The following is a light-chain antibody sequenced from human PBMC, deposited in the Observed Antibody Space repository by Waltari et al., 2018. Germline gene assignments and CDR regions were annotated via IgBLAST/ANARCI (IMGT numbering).Light chain of an antibody. CDR2: WAS. Sequence: DIVMTQYPDSLAVYLGERATINCKSSQSVLYSSNNKNYLAWYQQKPGQPTKLLIYWASTRESGVPDRFSGSGSGTDFTLTISSLQAEDVAVYYCQQYYSSWTFGQGTKVEIK. V-gene: IGKV4-1*01. CDR1: QSVLYSSNNKNY. CDR3: QQYYSSWT. J-gene: IGKJ1*01.